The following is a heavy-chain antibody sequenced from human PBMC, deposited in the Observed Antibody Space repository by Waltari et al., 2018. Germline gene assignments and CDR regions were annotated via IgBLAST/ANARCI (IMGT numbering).Heavy chain of an antibody. CDR3: AKDPSSELGYFDY. CDR2: ISYDGSNK. V-gene: IGHV3-30*18. CDR1: GFTFRSYG. J-gene: IGHJ4*02. Sequence: QVQLVESGGGVVQPGRSLRLSCAASGFTFRSYGMPWVRQAPGKGLEWVAVISYDGSNKYYADSVKGRFTISRDNSKNTLYLQMNSLRAEDTAVYYCAKDPSSELGYFDYWGQGTLVTVSS. D-gene: IGHD7-27*01.